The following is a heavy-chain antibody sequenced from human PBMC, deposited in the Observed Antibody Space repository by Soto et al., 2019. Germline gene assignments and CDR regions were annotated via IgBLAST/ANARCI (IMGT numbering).Heavy chain of an antibody. V-gene: IGHV3-23*01. CDR1: GFAFISYA. J-gene: IGHJ4*02. CDR3: ARAASCSAGGCYHFGY. Sequence: PGWSLRLSCASSGFAFISYAMSWVRQAPGKGLEWVSAIGTSYGSTYYAASVKGRFTISRDNSKNTLFLQMDSPRAEDTAMYFCARAASCSAGGCYHFGYWGQGALVTVSS. CDR2: IGTSYGST. D-gene: IGHD2-15*01.